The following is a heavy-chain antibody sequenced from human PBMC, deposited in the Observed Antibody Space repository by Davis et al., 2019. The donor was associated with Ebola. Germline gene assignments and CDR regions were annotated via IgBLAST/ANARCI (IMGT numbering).Heavy chain of an antibody. V-gene: IGHV3-15*01. CDR3: TTDLGYCSGGSCYSYDAFDI. CDR1: GFTFSNAW. D-gene: IGHD2-15*01. J-gene: IGHJ3*02. Sequence: GGSLRLSCGASGFTFSNAWMSGVRQAPGKGLKGVGRIKSKTDGGTTDYAAPVKGRFTISRDDSKNTLYLQMNSLKTEDTAVYYCTTDLGYCSGGSCYSYDAFDILGQGTMVTVSS. CDR2: IKSKTDGGTT.